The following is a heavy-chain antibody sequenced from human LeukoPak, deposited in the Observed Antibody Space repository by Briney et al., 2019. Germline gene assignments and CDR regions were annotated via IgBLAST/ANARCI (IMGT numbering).Heavy chain of an antibody. V-gene: IGHV3-33*08. D-gene: IGHD3-10*01. CDR2: IWYDGSNK. Sequence: GGSLRLSCAASGFTFSSYGMHWVRQAPGKGLEWVAVIWYDGSNKYYAGSVKGRFTISRDNSKNTLYLQMNSLRAEDTAVYYCARQYYYGSGSYFPFDYWGQGTLVTVSS. CDR1: GFTFSSYG. CDR3: ARQYYYGSGSYFPFDY. J-gene: IGHJ4*02.